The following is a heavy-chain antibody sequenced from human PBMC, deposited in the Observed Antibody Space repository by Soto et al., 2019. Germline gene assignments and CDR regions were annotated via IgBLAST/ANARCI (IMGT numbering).Heavy chain of an antibody. V-gene: IGHV5-51*01. J-gene: IGHJ4*02. CDR2: IYPGDSDT. CDR1: GYSFTSYW. D-gene: IGHD3-9*01. Sequence: GESLKISCKGSGYSFTSYWIGWVRQMPGKGLEWMGIIYPGDSDTRYSPSFQGQVTISADKSISTAYLQWSSLKASDTAMYYCARGWVNFDWLSSEYYFDYWGQGTLGTVSS. CDR3: ARGWVNFDWLSSEYYFDY.